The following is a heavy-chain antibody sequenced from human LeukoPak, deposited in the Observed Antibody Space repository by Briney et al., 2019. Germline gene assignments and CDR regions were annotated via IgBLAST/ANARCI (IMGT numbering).Heavy chain of an antibody. J-gene: IGHJ4*02. CDR1: GYTFTGYY. Sequence: ASVKVSCKASGYTFTGYYMHWVRQAPGQGLEWMGWINPNSGGTNYAQKFQGRVTMTRDTSISTAYMELRSLRSDDTAVYYCARVHAYCGTSTTSCLDYWGQGTLVTVSS. V-gene: IGHV1-2*02. CDR3: ARVHAYCGTSTTSCLDY. D-gene: IGHD1-7*01. CDR2: INPNSGGT.